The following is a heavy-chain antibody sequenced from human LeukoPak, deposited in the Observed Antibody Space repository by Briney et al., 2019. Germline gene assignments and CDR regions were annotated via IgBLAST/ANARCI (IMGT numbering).Heavy chain of an antibody. CDR2: INHSGST. V-gene: IGHV4-34*01. J-gene: IGHJ4*02. CDR1: GGSFSGYY. Sequence: SETLSLTCAVYGGSFSGYYWSWIRQPPGKGLEWIGEINHSGSTNYNPSLKSRVTISVDTSKNQFSLKLSSVTAADTAVYYCAGGVTTEDLKVFGYWGQGTLVTVSS. D-gene: IGHD4-17*01. CDR3: AGGVTTEDLKVFGY.